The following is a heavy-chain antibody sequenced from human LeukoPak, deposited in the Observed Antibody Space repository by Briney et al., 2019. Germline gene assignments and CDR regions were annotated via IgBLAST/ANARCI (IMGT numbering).Heavy chain of an antibody. CDR1: GFTFSSYG. CDR2: ISYDGSNK. V-gene: IGHV3-30*03. J-gene: IGHJ4*02. D-gene: IGHD3-10*01. CDR3: ARSLGPGIDY. Sequence: GRSLRLSCAASGFTFSSYGMHWVRQAPGKGLEWVAVISYDGSNKYYADSVKGRFTISRDNSKNTLYLQMNSLRAEDTAVYYCARSLGPGIDYWGQGTLVTVSS.